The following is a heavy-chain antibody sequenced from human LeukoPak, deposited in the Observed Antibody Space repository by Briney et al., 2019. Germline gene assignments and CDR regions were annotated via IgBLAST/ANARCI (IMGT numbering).Heavy chain of an antibody. D-gene: IGHD3-10*01. V-gene: IGHV5-10-1*01. Sequence: GESLKISCKGPGYSFTSYWISWVRQMPGKGLEWMGRIDPSDSYTNYSPSFQGHVTISADKSISTAYLQWSSLKASDTATYYCARRVNTMVRGVIFNWFDPWGQGTLVTVSS. CDR1: GYSFTSYW. CDR2: IDPSDSYT. CDR3: ARRVNTMVRGVIFNWFDP. J-gene: IGHJ5*02.